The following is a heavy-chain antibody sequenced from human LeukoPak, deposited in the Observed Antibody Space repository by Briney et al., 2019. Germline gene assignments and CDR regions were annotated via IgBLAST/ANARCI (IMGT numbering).Heavy chain of an antibody. J-gene: IGHJ4*02. CDR3: AREIVSDGYSSGWYGGD. V-gene: IGHV4-38-2*02. CDR2: IYRSGST. Sequence: PSETLSLTCTVSGYSISSGYYWGWIRQPPGKGLEWIGSIYRSGSTYYNPSLKSRVTISVDTSKNQFSLKLSFVTAADTAVYYCAREIVSDGYSSGWYGGDWGQGTLVTVSS. CDR1: GYSISSGYY. D-gene: IGHD6-19*01.